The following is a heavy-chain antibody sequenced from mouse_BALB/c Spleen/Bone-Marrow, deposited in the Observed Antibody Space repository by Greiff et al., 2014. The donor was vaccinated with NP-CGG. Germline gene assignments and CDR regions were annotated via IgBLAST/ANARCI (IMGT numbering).Heavy chain of an antibody. D-gene: IGHD1-1*01. V-gene: IGHV1-20*02. Sequence: VQLQQSGPELVKPGASVKISCKASGYSFTGYFMNWVMQSHGKSLEWIGRINPYNGDTFYNHKFKGKATLTVDKSSSTAHMELRSLASEDSAVYYCARSGYYGSSYFDYWGQGTTLTVSS. CDR2: INPYNGDT. CDR1: GYSFTGYF. J-gene: IGHJ2*01. CDR3: ARSGYYGSSYFDY.